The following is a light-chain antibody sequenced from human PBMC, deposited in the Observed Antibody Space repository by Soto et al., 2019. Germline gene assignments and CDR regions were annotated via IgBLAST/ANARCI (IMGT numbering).Light chain of an antibody. CDR3: QQYNSYPYT. CDR1: QSISSW. Sequence: DILMTQSPSTLSASVGDRVTITCRASQSISSWLAWYQQKPGKAPKLLIYKASSLESGVPSRFSGSGSGTEFTLTISSLQPDDFANYYCQQYNSYPYTFGQGTKLEIK. V-gene: IGKV1-5*03. J-gene: IGKJ2*01. CDR2: KAS.